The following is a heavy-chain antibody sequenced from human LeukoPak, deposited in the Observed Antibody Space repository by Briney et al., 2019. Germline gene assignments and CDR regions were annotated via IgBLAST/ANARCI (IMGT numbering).Heavy chain of an antibody. D-gene: IGHD3-22*01. J-gene: IGHJ3*02. CDR3: AQPGDSSGPDAFDI. V-gene: IGHV4-34*01. CDR2: INHSGST. Sequence: PSETLSLTCAVYGGSFSGYYWSWIRQPPGKGLEWIGEINHSGSTNYNPSLKSRVTISVDTSKNQFSLKLSSVTAADTAVYYCAQPGDSSGPDAFDIWGQGTMVTVSS. CDR1: GGSFSGYY.